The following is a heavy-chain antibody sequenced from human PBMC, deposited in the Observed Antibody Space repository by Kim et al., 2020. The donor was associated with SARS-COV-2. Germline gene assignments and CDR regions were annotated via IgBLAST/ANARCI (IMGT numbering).Heavy chain of an antibody. D-gene: IGHD2-2*01. CDR1: GYTFTSYY. Sequence: ASVKVSCKASGYTFTSYYMHWVRQAPGQGLEWMGIINPSGGSTSYAQKFQGRVTMTRDTSTSTVYMELSSLRSEDTAVYYCARDRDIVVVNGILDYYYGMDVWGQGTTVTVSS. V-gene: IGHV1-46*01. J-gene: IGHJ6*02. CDR3: ARDRDIVVVNGILDYYYGMDV. CDR2: INPSGGST.